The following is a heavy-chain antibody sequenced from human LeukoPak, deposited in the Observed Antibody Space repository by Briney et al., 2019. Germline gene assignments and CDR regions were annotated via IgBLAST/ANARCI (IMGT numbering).Heavy chain of an antibody. CDR3: ARDGAGGEWASDAFDI. V-gene: IGHV1-18*04. Sequence: ASVKVSCKASGYTFTSYGISWVRQAPGQGLEWIGWISAYNGNTNYAQKLQGRVTMTTDTSTSTAYMELRSLRSDDTAVYYCARDGAGGEWASDAFDIWGQGTMVTVSS. D-gene: IGHD3-16*01. J-gene: IGHJ3*02. CDR1: GYTFTSYG. CDR2: ISAYNGNT.